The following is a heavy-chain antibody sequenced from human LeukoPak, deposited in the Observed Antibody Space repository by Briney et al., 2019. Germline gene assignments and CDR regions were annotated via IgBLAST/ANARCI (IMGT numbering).Heavy chain of an antibody. Sequence: SETLSLTCTVSGGSISSSSYYWGWIRQPPGKGLEWIGSIYYSGSTYYNPSLKSRVTISVDTSKNQFSLKLSSVTAADTAVYYCARRIIAFDPWGQGTLVTVSS. V-gene: IGHV4-39*07. CDR1: GGSISSSSYY. D-gene: IGHD2-15*01. J-gene: IGHJ5*02. CDR2: IYYSGST. CDR3: ARRIIAFDP.